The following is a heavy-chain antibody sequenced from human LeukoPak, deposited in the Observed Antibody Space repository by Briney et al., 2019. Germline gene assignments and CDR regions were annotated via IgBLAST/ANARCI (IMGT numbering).Heavy chain of an antibody. J-gene: IGHJ4*02. D-gene: IGHD3-22*01. CDR2: IYYSGST. CDR1: GGSISSYY. CDR3: ARVSPYYYDSSGYYSD. Sequence: SETLSLTCTVSGGSISSYYWSWIRQPPGKGLEWIGYIYYSGSTNYNPSLESRVTVSVDTSKNQFSLKLSSVTAADTAVYYCARVSPYYYDSSGYYSDWGQGTLVTVSS. V-gene: IGHV4-59*01.